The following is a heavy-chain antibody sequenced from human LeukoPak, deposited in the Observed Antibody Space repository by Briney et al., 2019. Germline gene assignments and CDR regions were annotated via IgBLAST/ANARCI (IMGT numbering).Heavy chain of an antibody. CDR2: IYHSGST. J-gene: IGHJ3*02. V-gene: IGHV4-30-2*01. CDR3: ARGPGAFDI. Sequence: SETLSLTCAVSGGSISSGGYSWSWIRQPLGKGLEWIGYIYHSGSTYYNPSLKSRVTISVDRSKNQFSLKLSSVTAADTAVYYCARGPGAFDIWGQGTMVTVSS. CDR1: GGSISSGGYS.